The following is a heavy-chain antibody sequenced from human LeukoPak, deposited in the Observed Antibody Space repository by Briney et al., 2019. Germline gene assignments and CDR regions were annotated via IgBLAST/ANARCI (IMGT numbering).Heavy chain of an antibody. CDR2: FSYSGST. V-gene: IGHV4-59*01. J-gene: IGHJ4*02. CDR1: GVSISTYY. Sequence: SETLSLTCSVSGVSISTYYWIWIRQPPAKGLEWVGFFSYSGSTKYNPSLKSRVTMSVDTSKNQFSLKLNSVTAADTAVYYCARMYSGTSYYFDYWGQGTLVTVSS. CDR3: ARMYSGTSYYFDY. D-gene: IGHD1-26*01.